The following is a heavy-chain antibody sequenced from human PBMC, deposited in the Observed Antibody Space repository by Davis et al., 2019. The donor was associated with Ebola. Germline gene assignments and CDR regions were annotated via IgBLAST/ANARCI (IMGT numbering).Heavy chain of an antibody. D-gene: IGHD6-19*01. CDR3: ARVDSSAWSNRPYWFFDF. Sequence: GESLKISCAASGFTFKNYIMHWVRQAPGKGLEWVAVISYDGTKDHYADSVKGRFTVSRDNSKRTLFLEMTSLRVEDTAVYFCARVDSSAWSNRPYWFFDFWGRGALVTVSS. V-gene: IGHV3-30-3*01. CDR1: GFTFKNYI. J-gene: IGHJ2*01. CDR2: ISYDGTKD.